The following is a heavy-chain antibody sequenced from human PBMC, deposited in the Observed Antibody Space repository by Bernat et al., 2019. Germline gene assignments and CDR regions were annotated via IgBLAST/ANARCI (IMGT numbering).Heavy chain of an antibody. Sequence: EVQLVESGGGLVQPGGSLRLSCAASGFTFSDHYMDWVRQAPGKGLEWVGRTGNKANSYTTEYAASVKGRFTISRDDSKNSLYLQMNSLKTEDTAVYYCARETLWFGELSLMDVWGQGTTVTVSS. D-gene: IGHD3-10*01. CDR1: GFTFSDHY. CDR2: TGNKANSYTT. V-gene: IGHV3-72*01. J-gene: IGHJ6*02. CDR3: ARETLWFGELSLMDV.